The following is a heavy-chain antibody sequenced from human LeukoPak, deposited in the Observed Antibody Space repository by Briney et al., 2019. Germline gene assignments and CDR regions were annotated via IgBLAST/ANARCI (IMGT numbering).Heavy chain of an antibody. D-gene: IGHD6-19*01. Sequence: ASVKVSCKASGYNFMSYGMHWVRQAPGQGLEWMGWINTNTGNPTYAQGFTGRYVFSLDLSVSTAYLQISSLKAEDTAVYYCAKETVAEFEFDYWGQGTLVTVSS. V-gene: IGHV7-4-1*02. CDR2: INTNTGNP. CDR1: GYNFMSYG. J-gene: IGHJ4*02. CDR3: AKETVAEFEFDY.